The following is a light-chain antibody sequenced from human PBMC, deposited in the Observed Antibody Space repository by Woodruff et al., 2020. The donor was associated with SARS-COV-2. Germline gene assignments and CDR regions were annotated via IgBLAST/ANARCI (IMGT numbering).Light chain of an antibody. CDR3: QLYGSSPL. V-gene: IGKV3-20*01. J-gene: IGKJ2*01. CDR2: GAS. Sequence: KPGQAPRLLIYGASSRATGIPDRFSGRGSGTDFTITRLEPEDFAVYYCQLYGSSPLFGQGTKLEIK.